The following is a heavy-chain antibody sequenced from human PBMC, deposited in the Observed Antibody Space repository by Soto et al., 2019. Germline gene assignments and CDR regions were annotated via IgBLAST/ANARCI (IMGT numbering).Heavy chain of an antibody. J-gene: IGHJ4*02. Sequence: GGLRLSCAASGFTFSAYNIYWVRQAPGKGLEWVSFISSTGTYLNYAASLKGRFTISRDNANSSVFLQMDNLSAEDTAVYYCARQLHFGELSLGFWGQGTLVTVS. V-gene: IGHV3-21*01. CDR1: GFTFSAYN. CDR2: ISSTGTYL. CDR3: ARQLHFGELSLGF. D-gene: IGHD3-10*01.